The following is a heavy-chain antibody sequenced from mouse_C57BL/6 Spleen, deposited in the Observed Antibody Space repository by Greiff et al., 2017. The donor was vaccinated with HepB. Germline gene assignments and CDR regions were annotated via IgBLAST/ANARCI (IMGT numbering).Heavy chain of an antibody. V-gene: IGHV1-62-2*01. CDR2: FYPGSGSI. D-gene: IGHD3-2*02. CDR1: GYTFTEYT. Sequence: VQRVESGAELVKPGASVKLSCKASGYTFTEYTIHWVKQRSGQGLEWIGWFYPGSGSIKYDEKFKDKATLTADKSSSTVYMELSRLTSEDSAVYFCARHEGSSGLYYAMDYWGQGTSVTVSS. J-gene: IGHJ4*01. CDR3: ARHEGSSGLYYAMDY.